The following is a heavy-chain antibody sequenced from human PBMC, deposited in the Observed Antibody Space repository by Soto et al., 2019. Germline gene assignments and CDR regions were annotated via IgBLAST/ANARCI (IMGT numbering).Heavy chain of an antibody. J-gene: IGHJ4*02. CDR1: GFTFSNYW. Sequence: EVQLVESGGGLVQPGGSLRLSCAASGFTFSNYWMHWVRQAPGEGLVWVSRIKSDGSSTSDADFVRGRFTISRDNAKNTVYLQMTSLRAEDTAVYYCARRFCVGGTCPGIGLDYWGRGTLVTVSS. D-gene: IGHD2-21*01. V-gene: IGHV3-74*01. CDR3: ARRFCVGGTCPGIGLDY. CDR2: IKSDGSST.